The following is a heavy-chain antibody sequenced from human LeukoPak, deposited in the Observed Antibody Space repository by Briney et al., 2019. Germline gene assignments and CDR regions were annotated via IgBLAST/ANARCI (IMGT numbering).Heavy chain of an antibody. V-gene: IGHV1-24*01. CDR2: GDPDDGQS. CDR3: AAVSSHYTSLDA. CDR1: GYTLNDVS. J-gene: IGHJ5*02. Sequence: GASLKDSCKISGYTLNDVSVHWGRHPHEKGLEWMGGGDPDDGQSVYAQRFQGRVTMAEDTSTNTAYMELSRLRSEDTAVYFCAAVSSHYTSLDAWGQGALVTVS. D-gene: IGHD1-26*01.